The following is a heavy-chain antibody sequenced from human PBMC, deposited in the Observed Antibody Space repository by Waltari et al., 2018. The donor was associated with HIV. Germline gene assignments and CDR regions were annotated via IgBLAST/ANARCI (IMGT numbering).Heavy chain of an antibody. V-gene: IGHV3-48*03. CDR1: GLPLRSYE. CDR2: ISSGYSTV. Sequence: EVQLVESGGGLVPPGGSLRVSCAASGLPLRSYEINWVRQAQGKGREWVSYISSGYSTVYYADSVQGRFTISRDNAKNSLYLQMNSLRAEDTAVYYCAREGYYDSSAYYYLDYWGQGTLVTVSS. J-gene: IGHJ4*02. D-gene: IGHD3-22*01. CDR3: AREGYYDSSAYYYLDY.